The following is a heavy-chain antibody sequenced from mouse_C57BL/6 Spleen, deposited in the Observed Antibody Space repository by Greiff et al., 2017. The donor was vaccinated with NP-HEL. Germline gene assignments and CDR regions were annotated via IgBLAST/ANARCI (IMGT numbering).Heavy chain of an antibody. V-gene: IGHV14-4*01. D-gene: IGHD1-3*01. CDR2: IDPENGDT. CDR3: TTGGKGWFAY. Sequence: VQLQQSGAELVRPGASVKLSCTASGFNIKDDYMHWVKQRPEQGLEWIGWIDPENGDTAYASKFQGKATITADTSSNTAYLQLSSLTSEDTAVYYCTTGGKGWFAYWGQGTLVTVSA. J-gene: IGHJ3*01. CDR1: GFNIKDDY.